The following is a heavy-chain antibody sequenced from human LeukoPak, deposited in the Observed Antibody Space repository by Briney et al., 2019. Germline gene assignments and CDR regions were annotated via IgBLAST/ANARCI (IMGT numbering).Heavy chain of an antibody. D-gene: IGHD3-22*01. J-gene: IGHJ4*02. CDR1: GGSISRSGYY. CDR2: IYYSGST. V-gene: IGHV4-39*01. CDR3: ARSKRRKYYYESSGYDY. Sequence: SETLSLTCIVSGGSISRSGYYWAWIRQPPGKGLEWIGNIYYSGSTYYSPSLKSRLTISVDTSKNQFSLKLSSVTAADTAVYYCARSKRRKYYYESSGYDYWGQGTLVTVSS.